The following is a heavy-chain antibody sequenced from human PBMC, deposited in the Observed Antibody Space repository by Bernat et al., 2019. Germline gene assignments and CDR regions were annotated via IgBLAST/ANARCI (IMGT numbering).Heavy chain of an antibody. CDR3: ARVSLYGAPASGMDV. D-gene: IGHD4-17*01. J-gene: IGHJ6*02. CDR1: KFTFSSYG. CDR2: IWYDGSNE. V-gene: IGHV3-33*01. Sequence: QVQVVESGGGVVQPGRSLRLSCEASKFTFSSYGMPWVRQAPGKGREWVAVIWYDGSNENYAGSGKGRFTISRDNSKNTLYLQMNSLRAEDTAVYYGARVSLYGAPASGMDVWGQGTTVTVSS.